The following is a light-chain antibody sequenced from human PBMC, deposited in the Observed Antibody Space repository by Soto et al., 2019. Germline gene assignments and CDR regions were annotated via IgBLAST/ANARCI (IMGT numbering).Light chain of an antibody. V-gene: IGKV3-20*01. Sequence: DIVLTQSPGTLSLSTGERAILSCRASQTFNDNYLAWCQQKPGQAPRLLIYGASRRATGIPDRFSGSASGTDFTLTISRLEPEDFAVYFCQQYSDLPMTFGQGTRLEIK. J-gene: IGKJ5*01. CDR1: QTFNDNY. CDR3: QQYSDLPMT. CDR2: GAS.